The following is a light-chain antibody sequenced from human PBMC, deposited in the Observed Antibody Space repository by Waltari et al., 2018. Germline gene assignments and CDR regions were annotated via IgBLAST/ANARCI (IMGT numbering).Light chain of an antibody. J-gene: IGLJ1*01. CDR3: SSYTSSSHYV. Sequence: QSALTQPASASGSPGQSITLHCTATSSHAGAYNYCYWYQQHPGKAPKLMIYEVSNRPSGVSNRFSGSKSGNTASLTISGLQAEDEADYYCSSYTSSSHYVFGTGTKVTVL. CDR2: EVS. CDR1: SSHAGAYNY. V-gene: IGLV2-14*01.